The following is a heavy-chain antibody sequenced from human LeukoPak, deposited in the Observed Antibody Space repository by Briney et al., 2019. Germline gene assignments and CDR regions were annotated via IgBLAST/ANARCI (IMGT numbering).Heavy chain of an antibody. CDR2: ISSSGSTI. J-gene: IGHJ4*02. Sequence: GGSLRLSCAASGFTFSSYEMNWVRQAPGKGPEWVSYISSSGSTIYYADSVKGRFTISRDNAKNSLYLQMNSLRAEDTAVYYCARDGADSSGYYYKSLLFDYWGQGTLVTVSS. V-gene: IGHV3-48*03. CDR1: GFTFSSYE. D-gene: IGHD3-22*01. CDR3: ARDGADSSGYYYKSLLFDY.